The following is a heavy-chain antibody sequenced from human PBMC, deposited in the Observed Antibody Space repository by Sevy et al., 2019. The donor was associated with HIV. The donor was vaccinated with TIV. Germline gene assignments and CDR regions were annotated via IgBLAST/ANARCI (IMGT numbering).Heavy chain of an antibody. CDR1: GFTFSTYP. CDR2: VYYDGNNK. V-gene: IGHV3-30*02. CDR3: AIYFLSANDMNNYY. D-gene: IGHD2-21*01. Sequence: GGSLRLSCAASGFTFSTYPMHWVRQAPGRGLEWVAYVYYDGNNKYYADSVKGRFTISRDNSQNTLYLQMNSLRSEDTAVYYCAIYFLSANDMNNYYWGQGTLVPVSS. J-gene: IGHJ4*02.